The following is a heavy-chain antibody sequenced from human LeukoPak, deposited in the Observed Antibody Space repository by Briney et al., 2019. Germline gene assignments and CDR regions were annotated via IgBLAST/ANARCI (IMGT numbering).Heavy chain of an antibody. Sequence: SETLSLTCTVSGGSNYWSWIRQPPGKGLEWIAYIHYSGSPHYNPSLKSRVTISIDTSKNQLSLKLNSVTAADTAVCFCARHSNWNGGVDWFDPWGQGTQVTVSS. CDR3: ARHSNWNGGVDWFDP. CDR1: GGSNY. CDR2: IHYSGSP. J-gene: IGHJ5*02. V-gene: IGHV4-59*08. D-gene: IGHD1-20*01.